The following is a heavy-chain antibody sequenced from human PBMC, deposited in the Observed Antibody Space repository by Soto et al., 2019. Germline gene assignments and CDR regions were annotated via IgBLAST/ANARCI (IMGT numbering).Heavy chain of an antibody. CDR3: AKDPRRYCSSTSCYSLDY. CDR2: ISYDGSNK. CDR1: GFTFSSYG. Sequence: QVQLVESGGGVVQPGRSLRLSCAASGFTFSSYGMHWVRQAPGKGLEWVAVISYDGSNKYYADSVKGRFTISRDNSQNELYLQMNSLRAEDTAVYYCAKDPRRYCSSTSCYSLDYWGQGTLVTVSS. V-gene: IGHV3-30*18. D-gene: IGHD2-2*02. J-gene: IGHJ4*02.